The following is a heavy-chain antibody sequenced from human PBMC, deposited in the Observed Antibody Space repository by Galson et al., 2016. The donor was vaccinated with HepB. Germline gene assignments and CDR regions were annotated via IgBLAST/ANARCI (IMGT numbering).Heavy chain of an antibody. CDR1: GFTFSSYA. V-gene: IGHV3-30*04. D-gene: IGHD3-10*01. CDR3: VRDRGGGSGSYYNAYYFDY. J-gene: IGHJ4*02. CDR2: ISYDGRNK. Sequence: SLRLSCAASGFTFSSYAMHWVRQAPGKGLEWVAVISYDGRNKYYTDSVKGRFTISRDNSKNTLYLQMNSLRAEDTAVYYCVRDRGGGSGSYYNAYYFDYWGQGTLVPVSS.